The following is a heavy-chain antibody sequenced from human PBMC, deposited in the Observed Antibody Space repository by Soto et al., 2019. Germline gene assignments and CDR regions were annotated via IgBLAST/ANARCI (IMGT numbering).Heavy chain of an antibody. J-gene: IGHJ4*02. CDR3: ARLLYDSRGYYYFDY. CDR2: IFHSGNT. CDR1: GYSVSSGYY. V-gene: IGHV4-38-2*01. D-gene: IGHD3-22*01. Sequence: QVQLQESGPGLVRPSETLSLACAVSGYSVSSGYYWGWIRQPAEKGLEWLGSIFHSGNTYNNPALKSRVTMSVDTSKNPFSLRLSSVTAADTAIYYCARLLYDSRGYYYFDYWGQGTLVTVSS.